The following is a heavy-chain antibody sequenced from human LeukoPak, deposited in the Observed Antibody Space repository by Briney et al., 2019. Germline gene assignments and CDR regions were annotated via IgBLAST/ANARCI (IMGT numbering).Heavy chain of an antibody. CDR1: GFTFSNYW. Sequence: GGSLRLSCEASGFTFSNYWMSWVRQAPGKGLEWGSFISSSSSYIYYADSVRGRFTISRDNAKNSLYLQMNSLRAEDTAVYYCARATFWSGYPFDYWGQGILVTVSS. D-gene: IGHD3-3*01. CDR2: ISSSSSYI. J-gene: IGHJ4*02. V-gene: IGHV3-21*01. CDR3: ARATFWSGYPFDY.